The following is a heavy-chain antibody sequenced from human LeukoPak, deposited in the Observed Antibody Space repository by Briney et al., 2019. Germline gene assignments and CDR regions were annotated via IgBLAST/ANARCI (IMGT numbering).Heavy chain of an antibody. J-gene: IGHJ4*02. D-gene: IGHD3-22*01. V-gene: IGHV3-23*01. Sequence: GGSLTLSCAASGFTFTNFAMNWVRQAPGKGLEWVSSITGNGGRAYYAGSVKGRFTISRDNSMNTLHLQMNSLRAEDTAVYYCAKCPHYDGSGFYFDYWGQGALVTVSS. CDR2: ITGNGGRA. CDR3: AKCPHYDGSGFYFDY. CDR1: GFTFTNFA.